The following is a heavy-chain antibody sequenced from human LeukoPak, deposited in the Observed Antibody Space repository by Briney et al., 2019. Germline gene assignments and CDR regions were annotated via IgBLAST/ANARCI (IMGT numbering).Heavy chain of an antibody. Sequence: GGSLRLSCAASGFTFSSYGMHWVRRAPGKGLEWVAVISYDGSNRYYADSVKGRFTISRDNSKNTLYLQMNSLRAEDTAVYYCARDVATFGYFDYWGQGTLVTVSS. V-gene: IGHV3-30-3*01. J-gene: IGHJ4*02. CDR2: ISYDGSNR. CDR1: GFTFSSYG. CDR3: ARDVATFGYFDY. D-gene: IGHD5-12*01.